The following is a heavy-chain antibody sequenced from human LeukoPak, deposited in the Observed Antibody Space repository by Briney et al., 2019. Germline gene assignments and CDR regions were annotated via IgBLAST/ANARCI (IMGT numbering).Heavy chain of an antibody. D-gene: IGHD3-22*01. Sequence: GASVKVSCKASGYTFTSYDINWVRQATGQGLEWMGWVNPNSGNTGYAQKFQGRVTMTRNTSISTAYMELSSLRSEDTAVYYCAREDYYDSGSNDYWGQGTLVTVSS. CDR1: GYTFTSYD. CDR2: VNPNSGNT. CDR3: AREDYYDSGSNDY. V-gene: IGHV1-8*01. J-gene: IGHJ4*02.